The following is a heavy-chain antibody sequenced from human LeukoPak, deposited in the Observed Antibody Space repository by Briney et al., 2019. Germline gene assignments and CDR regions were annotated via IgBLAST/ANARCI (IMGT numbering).Heavy chain of an antibody. Sequence: GRSLRLSCAASGFTFSSYGMHWVRQAPGKGLEWVAVIWYDGSNKYYADSVKGRFTISRDNSKDTLYLQMNSLRAEDTAVYYCAKPLLXXXTPPXAXXIXGXXXMVTVSS. CDR3: AKPLLXXXTPPXAXXI. V-gene: IGHV3-33*06. CDR1: GFTFSSYG. CDR2: IWYDGSNK. J-gene: IGHJ3*02.